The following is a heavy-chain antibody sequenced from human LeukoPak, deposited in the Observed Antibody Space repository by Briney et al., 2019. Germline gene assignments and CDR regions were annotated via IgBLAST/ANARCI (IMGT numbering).Heavy chain of an antibody. J-gene: IGHJ4*02. CDR3: ARVRTTDTLTGYKQELDY. CDR2: ISAGAGVI. V-gene: IGHV3-48*03. CDR1: GFTFSDYE. Sequence: GGSLRLSCAASGFTFSDYEMNWVRQAPEKGLEWVSYISAGAGVIFYADSAKGRFSITRDNAKNSLFLQMNSLRAEDTAVYYCARVRTTDTLTGYKQELDYWGRGTLVTVSP. D-gene: IGHD3-9*01.